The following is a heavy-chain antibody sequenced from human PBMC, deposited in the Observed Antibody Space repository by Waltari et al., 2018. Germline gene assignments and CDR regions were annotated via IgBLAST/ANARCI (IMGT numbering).Heavy chain of an antibody. V-gene: IGHV3-9*01. D-gene: IGHD3-10*01. CDR2: IGWNSGSK. CDR1: GFTFDDYA. Sequence: EVQLVESGGGLVQPGRSLRLSCAASGFTFDDYAMHWVRQAPGKGLEWVSGIGWNSGSKGYADSVKGRFAISRDNTKNFLYLQMNSLRAEDTALYYCAKGWGGSGSFFYYYYGMDVWGQGTTVTVSS. J-gene: IGHJ6*02. CDR3: AKGWGGSGSFFYYYYGMDV.